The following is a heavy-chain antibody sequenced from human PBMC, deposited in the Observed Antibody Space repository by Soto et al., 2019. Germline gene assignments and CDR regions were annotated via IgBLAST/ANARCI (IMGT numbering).Heavy chain of an antibody. CDR1: GLTFSGDS. V-gene: IGHV3-21*01. J-gene: IGHJ4*02. Sequence: PGGSLRLSCVASGLTFSGDSINWVRQAPGKGLEWVSYISSSSNYIYYADSVKGRFTISRDNAKNSLYLQMNSLRAEDTAVYYCAREGSDYELEYWGQGTLVTVSS. D-gene: IGHD3-10*01. CDR2: ISSSSNYI. CDR3: AREGSDYELEY.